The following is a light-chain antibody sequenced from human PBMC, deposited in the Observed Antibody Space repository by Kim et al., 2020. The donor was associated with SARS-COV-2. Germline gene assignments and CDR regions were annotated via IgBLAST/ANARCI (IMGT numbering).Light chain of an antibody. V-gene: IGKV1-6*01. CDR3: LQDFTYPRT. J-gene: IGKJ1*01. CDR1: QGIRND. CDR2: AAS. Sequence: AIQMTQSPSSLSASVGDTVTITCRASQGIRNDVGWYQQKPGQAPNLLIYAASTLKSGVPPRFSGGASGTNFTLTISTLQPEDFATYYCLQDFTYPRTFGQGTKVDIK.